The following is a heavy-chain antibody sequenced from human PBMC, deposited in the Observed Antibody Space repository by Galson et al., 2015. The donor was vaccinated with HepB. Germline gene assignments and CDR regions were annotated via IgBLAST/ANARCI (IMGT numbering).Heavy chain of an antibody. Sequence: SLRLSCAASGFTFSGYWMTWVRLAPGKGLEWVANIKQDGSEKYYVDSMKGRFTISRDNAKNSLYLQMNSLRAEDTAVYYCAKSVTTTPYYYYGMDVWGQGTTVTVSS. CDR2: IKQDGSEK. J-gene: IGHJ6*02. CDR1: GFTFSGYW. D-gene: IGHD4-11*01. V-gene: IGHV3-7*01. CDR3: AKSVTTTPYYYYGMDV.